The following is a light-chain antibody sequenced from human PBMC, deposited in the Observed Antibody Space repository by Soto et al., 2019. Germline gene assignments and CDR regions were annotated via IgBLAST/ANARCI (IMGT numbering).Light chain of an antibody. CDR3: NSFTTSSTYV. V-gene: IGLV2-18*02. CDR2: EVN. CDR1: SSDIGNYNR. J-gene: IGLJ1*01. Sequence: QSALTQPASVSGSPGQSITISCTGTSSDIGNYNRVSWYQQPPGTAPKLIIYEVNNRPSGVPHRFSGSKSDNTASLTISGLQAEDEADYYCNSFTTSSTYVFGTGTNSPS.